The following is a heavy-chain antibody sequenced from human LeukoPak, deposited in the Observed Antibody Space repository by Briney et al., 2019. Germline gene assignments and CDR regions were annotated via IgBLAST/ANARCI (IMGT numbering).Heavy chain of an antibody. V-gene: IGHV4-34*01. D-gene: IGHD6-13*01. CDR3: ARGNRGSRINIIAAAGWFDP. Sequence: PSETLSLTCAVYSGSFSGYYWSWIRQPPGKGLEWIGEINHSGSTNYNPSLKSRVTISVDTSKNQFSLKLSSVTAADTAVYYCARGNRGSRINIIAAAGWFDPWGQGTLVTVSS. CDR1: SGSFSGYY. J-gene: IGHJ5*02. CDR2: INHSGST.